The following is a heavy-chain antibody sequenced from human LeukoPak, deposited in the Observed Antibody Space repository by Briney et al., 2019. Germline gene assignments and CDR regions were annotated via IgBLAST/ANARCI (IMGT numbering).Heavy chain of an antibody. CDR2: IYSGGNT. V-gene: IGHV3-53*01. Sequence: GGSLRLSCAASGLTVSSNYMSWVRQAPGKGLEWVSVIYSGGNTYYADSVKGRFTISRDNSKNTLYLQMDSLRAEDTAVYYCARVYYYGSGSYFDYWGQGTLVTVSS. J-gene: IGHJ4*02. CDR1: GLTVSSNY. D-gene: IGHD3-10*01. CDR3: ARVYYYGSGSYFDY.